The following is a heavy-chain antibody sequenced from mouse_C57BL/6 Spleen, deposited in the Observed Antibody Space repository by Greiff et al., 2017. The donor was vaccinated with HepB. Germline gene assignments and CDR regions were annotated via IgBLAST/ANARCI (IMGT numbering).Heavy chain of an antibody. D-gene: IGHD1-1*01. CDR2: INPSSGYT. J-gene: IGHJ2*01. Sequence: QVQLQQSGAELARPGASVKMSCKASGYTFTSYTMHWVKQRPGQGLEWIGYINPSSGYTKYNQKFKDKATLTADKSSSTAYMQLSSLTSEDSAVYYFARSPLITPLVARFDYWGQGTTLTVSS. V-gene: IGHV1-4*01. CDR1: GYTFTSYT. CDR3: ARSPLITPLVARFDY.